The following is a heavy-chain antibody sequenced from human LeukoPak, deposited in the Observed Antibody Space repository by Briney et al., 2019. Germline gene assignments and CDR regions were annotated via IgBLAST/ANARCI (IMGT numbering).Heavy chain of an antibody. V-gene: IGHV4-59*01. Sequence: KPPETLSLTCTVSGGSISSYYWNWIRQPTGKGLECIGHIYYSGSTNYNPSLKSRVTISVDTSKNQFSLKLSSVTAADTAVYYCARDLGLSYNWFDPWGQGTLVTVSS. CDR1: GGSISSYY. CDR2: IYYSGST. D-gene: IGHD3-16*01. CDR3: ARDLGLSYNWFDP. J-gene: IGHJ5*02.